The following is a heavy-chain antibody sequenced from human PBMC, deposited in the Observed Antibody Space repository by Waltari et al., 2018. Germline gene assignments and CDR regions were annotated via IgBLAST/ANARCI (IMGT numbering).Heavy chain of an antibody. Sequence: QVQLQESGPGLVRPSQTLSLTCTVSGGSISSGSVYWTWIRQPAGKGLEWVGLIFTRGSTNYNPFLKVRVSVSLDTSENQFSLRLSSVTAADTAVYYCARDEARYYDIMTGGGYYGLDVWGQGTTVTVSS. CDR1: GGSISSGSVY. J-gene: IGHJ6*02. V-gene: IGHV4-61*02. D-gene: IGHD3-9*01. CDR3: ARDEARYYDIMTGGGYYGLDV. CDR2: IFTRGST.